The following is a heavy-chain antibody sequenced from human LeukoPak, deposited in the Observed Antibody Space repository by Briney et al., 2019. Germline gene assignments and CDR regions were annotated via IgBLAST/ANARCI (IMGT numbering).Heavy chain of an antibody. V-gene: IGHV1-2*02. CDR2: INPNSGGT. D-gene: IGHD3-10*01. CDR3: ARGWVGNPLDY. CDR1: GYTLTELS. J-gene: IGHJ4*02. Sequence: ASVKVSCKVSGYTLTELSMYWVRQAPGQGLEWMGWINPNSGGTNYAQKFQGRVTMTRDTSISTAYMELSRLRSDDTAVYYCARGWVGNPLDYWGQGTLVTVSS.